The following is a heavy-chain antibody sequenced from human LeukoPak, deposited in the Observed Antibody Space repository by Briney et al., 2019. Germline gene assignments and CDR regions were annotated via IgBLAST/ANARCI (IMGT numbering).Heavy chain of an antibody. CDR2: IYHSGST. CDR1: GGSISSSNW. D-gene: IGHD5-18*01. V-gene: IGHV4-4*02. Sequence: SGTLFLTCAVSGGSISSSNWWSWVRQPAGKGLEWIGEIYHSGSTYYNPSLKSRVTISVDTSKNQFSLKLSSVTAADTAVYYCARKSSYGYGYFDYWGQGTLVTVSS. CDR3: ARKSSYGYGYFDY. J-gene: IGHJ4*02.